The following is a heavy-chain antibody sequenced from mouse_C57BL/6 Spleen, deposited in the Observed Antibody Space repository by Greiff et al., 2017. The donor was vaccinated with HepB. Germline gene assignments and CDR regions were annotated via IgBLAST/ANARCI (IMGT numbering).Heavy chain of an antibody. CDR1: GFSLTSYG. CDR3: ARYEYFDV. V-gene: IGHV2-2*01. CDR2: IWSGGST. J-gene: IGHJ1*03. Sequence: QVHVKQSGPGLVQPSQSLSITCTVSGFSLTSYGVHWVRQSPGKGLEWLGVIWSGGSTDYNAAFISRLSISKDNSKSQVFFKMNSLQADDTAIYYCARYEYFDVWGTGTTVTVSS. D-gene: IGHD2-10*02.